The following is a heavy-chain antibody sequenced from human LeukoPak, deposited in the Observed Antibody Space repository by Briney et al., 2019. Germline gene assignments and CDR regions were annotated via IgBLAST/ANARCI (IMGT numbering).Heavy chain of an antibody. CDR3: AKDMDSSGPFDY. V-gene: IGHV3-30*02. Sequence: PGGSLRLSCAASGFTFRSYGMHWVRQAPGKGLEWVAFIRFDESDKYYADSVKGRFTISRDNSKNTLYLQMNSLRTEDTALYYCAKDMDSSGPFDYWGQGTLVTVSS. CDR2: IRFDESDK. D-gene: IGHD6-19*01. CDR1: GFTFRSYG. J-gene: IGHJ4*02.